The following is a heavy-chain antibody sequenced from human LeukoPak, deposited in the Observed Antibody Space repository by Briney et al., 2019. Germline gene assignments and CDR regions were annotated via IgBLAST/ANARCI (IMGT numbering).Heavy chain of an antibody. V-gene: IGHV3-21*01. D-gene: IGHD7-27*01. J-gene: IGHJ3*02. CDR3: ARTGYDAFDI. Sequence: GGSLRLSCAASGFSFGYYTVNWVRQAPGKGLEWVSSISSSSSDIYYADSVKGRFTISRDNAKNSLYLQMNSLRAEDTAVYYCARTGYDAFDIWGQGTKVTVSS. CDR1: GFSFGYYT. CDR2: ISSSSSDI.